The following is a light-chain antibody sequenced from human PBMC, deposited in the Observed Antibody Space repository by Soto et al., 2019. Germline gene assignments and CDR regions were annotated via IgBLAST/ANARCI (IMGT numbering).Light chain of an antibody. V-gene: IGKV4-1*01. CDR2: WAS. J-gene: IGKJ1*01. Sequence: DIVMTQSPDSLAASLGERATINCKSSQSVFHTSKSKNYLASYQQKPGQPPKLLIYWASTREFGVPDRFSGSGSGTDFTLTITSLQAEDVAVYYCQQSYSTPVTFGQGTKVEIK. CDR1: QSVFHTSKSKNY. CDR3: QQSYSTPVT.